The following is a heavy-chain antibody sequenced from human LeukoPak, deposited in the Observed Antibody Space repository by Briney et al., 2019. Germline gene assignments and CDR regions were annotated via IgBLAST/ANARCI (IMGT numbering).Heavy chain of an antibody. CDR2: ISAYNGNT. D-gene: IGHD7-27*01. CDR1: ACTFTSYG. CDR3: ARDRLNWALTNFDY. V-gene: IGHV1-18*01. Sequence: ASWKVSCKASACTFTSYGISWVRRAPGQRCEWLGWISAYNGNTNYAQKLQGRVTMTTDTSTSTAYMELRSLRSDDTAVYYCARDRLNWALTNFDYWGQGTLVTVSS. J-gene: IGHJ4*02.